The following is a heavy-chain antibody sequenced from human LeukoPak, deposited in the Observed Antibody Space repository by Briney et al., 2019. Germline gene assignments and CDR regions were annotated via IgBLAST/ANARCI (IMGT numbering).Heavy chain of an antibody. D-gene: IGHD3-10*01. J-gene: IGHJ4*02. Sequence: SETLSLTCTVSGGSISSGGYSWSWIRQPPGKGLEWIGYIYHSGSTYYNLSLKSRVTISVDRSKNQFSLKLSSVTAADTAVYYCARQWFGEAYFDYWGQGTLVTVSS. CDR1: GGSISSGGYS. V-gene: IGHV4-30-2*01. CDR3: ARQWFGEAYFDY. CDR2: IYHSGST.